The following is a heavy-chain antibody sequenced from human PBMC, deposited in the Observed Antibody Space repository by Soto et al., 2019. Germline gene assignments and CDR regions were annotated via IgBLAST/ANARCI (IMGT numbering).Heavy chain of an antibody. CDR1: GDRFTRYW. Sequence: QKLSDKRSGDRFTRYWSSWVHQLLWKGLDWMGRIDPSDSYTNYSPSFQGHVTISADKSISTAYLQWSSLKASDTAMDYCARHGDILPGVPVDYWGQGTLLTVSS. CDR3: ARHGDILPGVPVDY. D-gene: IGHD3-9*01. J-gene: IGHJ4*02. CDR2: IDPSDSYT. V-gene: IGHV5-10-1*01.